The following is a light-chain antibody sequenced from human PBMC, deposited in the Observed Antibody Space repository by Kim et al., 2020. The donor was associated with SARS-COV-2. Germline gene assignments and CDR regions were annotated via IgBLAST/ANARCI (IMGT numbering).Light chain of an antibody. J-gene: IGLJ2*01. CDR3: QVWDSSSDHPVV. Sequence: GETARVTGGGSNIGSEGVHWYQQRRGEAAVLVMYYDSGRPSGIAERLSGSNAGNTATLTISRVEAGDEADYYCQVWDSSSDHPVVFGGGTQLTVL. CDR2: YDS. CDR1: NIGSEG. V-gene: IGLV3-21*04.